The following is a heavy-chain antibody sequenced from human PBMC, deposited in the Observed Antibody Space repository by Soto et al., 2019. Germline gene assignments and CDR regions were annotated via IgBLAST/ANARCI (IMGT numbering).Heavy chain of an antibody. J-gene: IGHJ4*02. Sequence: PGGSLRLSCAASGFTFSSYSMNWVRQAPGKGLEWVSYISSSTIYYADSVKGRFTISRDNAKNSLYLQMNSLRAEDTAVYYCARGGVGYSSSPFGYWGQGTLVTVSS. V-gene: IGHV3-48*04. CDR2: ISSSTI. D-gene: IGHD6-13*01. CDR3: ARGGVGYSSSPFGY. CDR1: GFTFSSYS.